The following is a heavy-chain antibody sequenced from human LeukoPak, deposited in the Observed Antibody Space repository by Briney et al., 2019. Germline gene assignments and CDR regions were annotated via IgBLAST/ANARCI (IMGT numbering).Heavy chain of an antibody. CDR2: IRHDGSNE. CDR1: GFTFSSYA. CDR3: AKDQDYYYFDY. D-gene: IGHD2/OR15-2a*01. J-gene: IGHJ4*02. Sequence: PGGSLRLSCAASGFTFSSYAMHWVRQAPGKGLEWVAVIRHDGSNEYYADSVKGRFTISRDNSKNTLYLQMNSLRAEDTAVYYCAKDQDYYYFDYWGQGTLVTVSS. V-gene: IGHV3-30*02.